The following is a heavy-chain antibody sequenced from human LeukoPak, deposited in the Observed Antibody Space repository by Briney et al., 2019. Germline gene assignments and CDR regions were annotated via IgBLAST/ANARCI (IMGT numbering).Heavy chain of an antibody. CDR2: ISYDGSNK. D-gene: IGHD6-13*01. Sequence: GRSLRLSCAASGFTFSSYAMHWVRQAPGKGLEWVAVISYDGSNKYYADSVKGRFTISRDNSKNTLYLQMNSLRAEDTAVYYCARAPSSSWYYYYYGMDVWGQGTTVTVSS. V-gene: IGHV3-30-3*01. CDR1: GFTFSSYA. J-gene: IGHJ6*02. CDR3: ARAPSSSWYYYYYGMDV.